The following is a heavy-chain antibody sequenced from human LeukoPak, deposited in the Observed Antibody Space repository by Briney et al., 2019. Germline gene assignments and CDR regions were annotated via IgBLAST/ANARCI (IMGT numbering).Heavy chain of an antibody. Sequence: PSETLSLTCAVSGYSISSGYYWGWVRQPPGKGLEWIGSIYHSGSTYYNPSLKSRVTISVDTSKNQFSLKLSSVTAADTAVYYGARTGKQTTVLNWFDPWGQGTLVTVSS. V-gene: IGHV4-38-2*01. CDR1: GYSISSGYY. CDR2: IYHSGST. J-gene: IGHJ5*02. D-gene: IGHD4-11*01. CDR3: ARTGKQTTVLNWFDP.